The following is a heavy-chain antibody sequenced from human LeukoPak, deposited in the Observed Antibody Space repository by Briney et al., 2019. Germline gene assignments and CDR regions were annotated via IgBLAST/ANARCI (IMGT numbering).Heavy chain of an antibody. CDR3: AKDLVGSPHDALDI. D-gene: IGHD1-26*01. Sequence: GGSLRLSCAASGLTFSSYAMSWVRQAPGKGLEWVSAISGSGGSTYYADSVKGRFTISRDNSKNTLYLQMNSLRAEDTAVYYWAKDLVGSPHDALDIWGQGTMVTVSS. CDR2: ISGSGGST. V-gene: IGHV3-23*01. J-gene: IGHJ3*02. CDR1: GLTFSSYA.